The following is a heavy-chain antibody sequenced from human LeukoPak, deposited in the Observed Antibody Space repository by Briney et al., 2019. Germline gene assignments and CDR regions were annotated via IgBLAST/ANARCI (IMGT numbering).Heavy chain of an antibody. CDR1: GGSFSGYY. V-gene: IGHV4-34*01. J-gene: IGHJ5*02. D-gene: IGHD3-3*01. Sequence: KPSETLSLTCAVYGGSFSGYYWSWIRRPPGKGLEWIGEINHSGSTNYNPSLKSRVTISVDTSKNQFSLKLSSATAADTAVYYCARAGRITIFGVVIRFDPWGQGTLVTVSS. CDR2: INHSGST. CDR3: ARAGRITIFGVVIRFDP.